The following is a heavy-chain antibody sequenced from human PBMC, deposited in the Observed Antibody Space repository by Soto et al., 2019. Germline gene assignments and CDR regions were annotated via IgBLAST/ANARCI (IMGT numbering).Heavy chain of an antibody. CDR3: AKDEYSYGHDSFDI. CDR2: ISGSGTNT. J-gene: IGHJ3*02. Sequence: GSLRLSCAASGFTFSDYAMSCVRQAPGKGLEWVSAISGSGTNTYYSDVVKGRFTISRHNSRIILYVQMSSLRAEDTAVYYCAKDEYSYGHDSFDIWGRGTMGSVSS. D-gene: IGHD5-18*01. CDR1: GFTFSDYA. V-gene: IGHV3-23*01.